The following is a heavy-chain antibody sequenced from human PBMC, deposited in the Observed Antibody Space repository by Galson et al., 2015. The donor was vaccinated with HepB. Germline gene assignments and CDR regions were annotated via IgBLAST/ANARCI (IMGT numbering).Heavy chain of an antibody. V-gene: IGHV3-9*01. J-gene: IGHJ3*02. CDR3: AKDIEGRGSWYNGDAFDI. D-gene: IGHD6-13*01. CDR2: ISWNSGSI. CDR1: RFTFDDYA. Sequence: SRFTFDDYAMHWVRQAPGKGLEWVSGISWNSGSIDYADSVKGRFTISRDNAKNSLYLQMNSLRAEDTALYYCAKDIEGRGSWYNGDAFDIWGQGTMVTVSS.